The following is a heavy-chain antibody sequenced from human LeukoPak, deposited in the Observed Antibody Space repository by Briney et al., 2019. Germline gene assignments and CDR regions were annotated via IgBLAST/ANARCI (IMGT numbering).Heavy chain of an antibody. CDR2: TSGSGRST. D-gene: IGHD6-13*01. J-gene: IGHJ4*02. V-gene: IGHV3-23*01. Sequence: GGSLRLSCVASGFALSGCAMSWVRQAPEKGLEWVSDTSGSGRSTYYADSVKDRFTISRDNSKNTLYLQMSSLRAEDAAIYYCGKPSPLSSTTWHTFDYWGQGTLVTVSS. CDR1: GFALSGCA. CDR3: GKPSPLSSTTWHTFDY.